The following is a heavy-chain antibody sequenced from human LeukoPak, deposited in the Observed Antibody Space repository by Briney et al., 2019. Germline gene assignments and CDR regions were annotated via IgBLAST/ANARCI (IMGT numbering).Heavy chain of an antibody. V-gene: IGHV4-34*01. CDR1: GGSFSGYY. CDR2: INHSGST. Sequence: SETLSLTCAVYGGSFSGYYWSWIRQPPGKGLEWSGEINHSGSTNYNPSLQGRVTISVDTSKNQFSLKLSSVTAADTAVYYCARGRRQLIRGPYFELWGRGTLVTVSS. CDR3: ARGRRQLIRGPYFEL. D-gene: IGHD6-13*01. J-gene: IGHJ2*01.